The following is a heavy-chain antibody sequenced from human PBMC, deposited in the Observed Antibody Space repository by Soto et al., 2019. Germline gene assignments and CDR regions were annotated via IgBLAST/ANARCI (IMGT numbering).Heavy chain of an antibody. CDR3: AKERLRFLEWLLLAEDFDY. Sequence: GGSLRLSCAASGFTFSSYGMHWVRQAPGKGLEWVAVISYDGSNKYYADSVKGRFTISRDNSKNTLYLQMNSLRAEDTAVYYCAKERLRFLEWLLLAEDFDYWGQGT. V-gene: IGHV3-30*18. CDR1: GFTFSSYG. CDR2: ISYDGSNK. D-gene: IGHD3-3*01. J-gene: IGHJ4*02.